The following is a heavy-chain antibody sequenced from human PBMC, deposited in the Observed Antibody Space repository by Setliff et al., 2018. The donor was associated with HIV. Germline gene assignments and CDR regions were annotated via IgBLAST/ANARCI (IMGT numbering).Heavy chain of an antibody. CDR3: ASRSVAGAFDI. Sequence: SETLSLTCSVSDDSISSGVYYWSWVRQHPGKGLEWIGDIYYIGSTFYNPSLKSRITISVDTSKNHFSLRLRSVTAADTAVYYCASRSVAGAFDIWGQGAKVTVSS. CDR2: IYYIGST. D-gene: IGHD6-19*01. J-gene: IGHJ3*02. V-gene: IGHV4-31*03. CDR1: DDSISSGVYY.